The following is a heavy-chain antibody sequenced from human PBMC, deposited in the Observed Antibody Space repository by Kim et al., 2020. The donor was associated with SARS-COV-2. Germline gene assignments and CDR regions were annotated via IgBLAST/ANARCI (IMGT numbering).Heavy chain of an antibody. J-gene: IGHJ1*01. Sequence: SVKGRFTISRDNAKNAMDLQMNNLGPEDTAVYYCARAGDYDISGYYGVFQHWGQGALVTVSS. CDR3: ARAGDYDISGYYGVFQH. V-gene: IGHV3-74*01. D-gene: IGHD3-22*01.